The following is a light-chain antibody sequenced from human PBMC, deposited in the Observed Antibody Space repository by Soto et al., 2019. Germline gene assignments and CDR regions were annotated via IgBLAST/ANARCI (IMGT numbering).Light chain of an antibody. CDR2: KAS. Sequence: DIQMTQSPSTLSASVGDRVTITCRASQSISSWLAWYQQKPGKAPKLLIYKASSLESGVPSRFSGSGSGTEFTPTISSLQPDDLATYYCQQYNSYSWTFGQGTTVEIK. V-gene: IGKV1-5*03. J-gene: IGKJ1*01. CDR3: QQYNSYSWT. CDR1: QSISSW.